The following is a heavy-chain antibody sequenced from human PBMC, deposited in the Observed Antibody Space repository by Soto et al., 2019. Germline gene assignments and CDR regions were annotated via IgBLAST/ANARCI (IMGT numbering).Heavy chain of an antibody. J-gene: IGHJ5*02. V-gene: IGHV4-4*07. Sequence: SETLSLTCTVSGGSMNSYYWSWIRQPAGKGLEYIGRIYASGTTNYNPSLKSRVTMSVDTSKNQFSLKLTSVTAADTAIYYCARDLYFYDSAAFAYDCDLWGQGARVT. CDR3: ARDLYFYDSAAFAYDCDL. D-gene: IGHD3-22*01. CDR1: GGSMNSYY. CDR2: IYASGTT.